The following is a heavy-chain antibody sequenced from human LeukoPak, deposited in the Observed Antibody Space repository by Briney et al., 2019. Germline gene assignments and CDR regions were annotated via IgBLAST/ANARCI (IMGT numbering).Heavy chain of an antibody. D-gene: IGHD2-21*02. CDR3: ARGRYCGGDCYYFDY. V-gene: IGHV3-21*01. Sequence: GGSLRLSCAASGFTFSSYSMNWVRQAPGKGLEWVSSISSSSSYIYYAYSVKGRFTISRDNAKNSLYLQMNSLRAEDTAVYYCARGRYCGGDCYYFDYWGQGTLVTVSS. J-gene: IGHJ4*02. CDR2: ISSSSSYI. CDR1: GFTFSSYS.